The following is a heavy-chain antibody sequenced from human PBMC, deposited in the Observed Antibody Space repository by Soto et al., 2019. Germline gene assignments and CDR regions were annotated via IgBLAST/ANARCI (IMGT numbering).Heavy chain of an antibody. CDR3: ARLYCTTSTCDSWFDP. CDR2: IDPRDSYV. J-gene: IGHJ5*02. D-gene: IGHD2-2*01. CDR1: GYTFTTFW. Sequence: PGESRKISCTGFGYTFTTFWISWVRQMPGKGLEWMGRIDPRDSYVNYSPSFQGHVTISVDKSIRTAYLQWGSLKASDTAMYYCARLYCTTSTCDSWFDPWGQGTLVTVSS. V-gene: IGHV5-10-1*01.